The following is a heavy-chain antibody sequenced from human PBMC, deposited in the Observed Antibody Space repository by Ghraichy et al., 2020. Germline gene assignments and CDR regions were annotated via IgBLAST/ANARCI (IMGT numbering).Heavy chain of an antibody. J-gene: IGHJ4*02. V-gene: IGHV1-24*01. CDR2: FDPEDGET. Sequence: ASVKVSCKVSGYTLTELSMHWVRQAPGKGLEWMGGFDPEDGETIYAQKFQGRVTMTEDTSTDTAYMELSSLRSEDTAVYYCATSSDYDFWSGYWYYWGQGTLVTVSS. CDR1: GYTLTELS. D-gene: IGHD3-3*01. CDR3: ATSSDYDFWSGYWYY.